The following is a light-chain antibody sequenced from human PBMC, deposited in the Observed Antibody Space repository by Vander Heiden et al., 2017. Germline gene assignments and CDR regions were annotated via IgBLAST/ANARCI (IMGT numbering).Light chain of an antibody. J-gene: IGLJ1*01. V-gene: IGLV1-44*01. CDR1: SSNIGTYT. Sequence: QSVLTQPPPASGTPGQRVTISCSGSSSNIGTYTVNWYQQLPGTAPKLLIYSNNQRPSGVPDRFSGSKSGTSASLAISGLQSVDEADYYCVAWDDSLTGYVFGTGTKVTVL. CDR3: VAWDDSLTGYV. CDR2: SNN.